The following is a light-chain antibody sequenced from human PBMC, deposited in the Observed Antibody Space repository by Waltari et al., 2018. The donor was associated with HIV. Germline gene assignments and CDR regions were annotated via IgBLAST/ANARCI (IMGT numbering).Light chain of an antibody. CDR3: QQFYTYPWT. Sequence: AIQLTQSPSSLSASVGDRVTITCRASQGLSGAVAWYQQTPGKDPNLLIFDASTLESGVSSIVSARGSGTVFTLTISGLQPEDFATYYCQQFYTYPWTFGQGTTVEFK. J-gene: IGKJ1*01. V-gene: IGKV1-13*02. CDR1: QGLSGA. CDR2: DAS.